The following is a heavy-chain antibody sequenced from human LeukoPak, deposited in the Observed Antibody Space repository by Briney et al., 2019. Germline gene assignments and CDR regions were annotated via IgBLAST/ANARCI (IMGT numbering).Heavy chain of an antibody. D-gene: IGHD2/OR15-2a*01. CDR3: ASLSPSTRGAFDI. CDR2: IYTSGST. J-gene: IGHJ3*02. CDR1: GDSISTGSYY. Sequence: PSETLSLTCTVSGDSISTGSYYWSWIRQPAGRGLEWIGRIYTSGSTKYNPPLKSRVTISVDTSKNQFSLKLSSVTAADTAVYYCASLSPSTRGAFDIWGQGTMVTVSS. V-gene: IGHV4-61*02.